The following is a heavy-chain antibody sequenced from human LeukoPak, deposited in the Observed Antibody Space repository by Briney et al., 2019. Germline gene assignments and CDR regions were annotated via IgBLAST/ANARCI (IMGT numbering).Heavy chain of an antibody. CDR1: GGSISTYY. CDR2: IYYIWST. CDR3: PRGGCSRGSCYSFYYGMDV. V-gene: IGHV4-59*01. J-gene: IGHJ6*04. Sequence: SETLSLTCTVSGGSISTYYWSWIRQPPGKGLEWIGYIYYIWSTNYNPSLKSRVTISVDTSKNQFSLKLNSVTAAATAVYYRPRGGCSRGSCYSFYYGMDVWGKGTTVTVSS. D-gene: IGHD2-15*01.